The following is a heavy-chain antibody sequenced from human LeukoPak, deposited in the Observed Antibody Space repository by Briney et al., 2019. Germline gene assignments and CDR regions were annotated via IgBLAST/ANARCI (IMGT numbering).Heavy chain of an antibody. D-gene: IGHD3-22*01. J-gene: IGHJ3*02. V-gene: IGHV3-53*01. CDR3: ARNDRGAFDI. CDR2: ISSGGNT. Sequence: GGCLRLSCAASGFTVSRNYMSWVRQAPGKGLEWVSVISSGGNTYYTDSVKGRFTISRDNSKNTLYLQMSSLRVEDTAVYYCARNDRGAFDIWGQGTMVTVSS. CDR1: GFTVSRNY.